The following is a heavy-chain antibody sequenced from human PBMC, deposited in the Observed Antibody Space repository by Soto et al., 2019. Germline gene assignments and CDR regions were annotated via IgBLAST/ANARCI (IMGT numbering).Heavy chain of an antibody. V-gene: IGHV3-33*01. J-gene: IGHJ4*02. D-gene: IGHD6-19*01. CDR3: ARDRSSGYSTGWHTSLDY. CDR1: GFTFSSYG. CDR2: IYYDGSEK. Sequence: QVQLVESGGGVVQPGRPLRLSCGTSGFTFSSYGMHWVRQAPGKGLEWVALIYYDGSEKYYADSVKGRFTISRDYSTNTLYLQMSTLRVEDTGVYYCARDRSSGYSTGWHTSLDYWGRGTRLTVSS.